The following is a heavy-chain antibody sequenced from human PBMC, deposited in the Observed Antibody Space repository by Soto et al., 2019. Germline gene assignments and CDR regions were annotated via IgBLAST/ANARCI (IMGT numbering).Heavy chain of an antibody. J-gene: IGHJ4*02. D-gene: IGHD3-10*01. CDR2: IYTGGTT. V-gene: IGHV3-53*01. CDR1: GLFVGTNY. CDR3: ASPSASAFFEY. Sequence: EVQLVESGGGLIQPGGSLRLSCVASGLFVGTNYMSWVRQAPGKGLEWVSVIYTGGTTYYGDSVKGRFTISRNNSLNTVYLQMSSLRTDDTAVYYCASPSASAFFEYWGQGLLVTVSS.